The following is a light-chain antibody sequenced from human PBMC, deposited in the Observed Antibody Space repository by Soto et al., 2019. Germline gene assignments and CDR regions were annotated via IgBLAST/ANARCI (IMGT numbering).Light chain of an antibody. V-gene: IGKV3-20*01. CDR3: HQYGSSPT. CDR2: GAS. J-gene: IGKJ1*01. Sequence: EIVLTQSPGTLSLSPGERATLSCRASQSVSSSYLAWYQQKPGQAPRLLIYGASSRATGIPDRFSGSGSGTDFTLPISRLEPEDCAVYFCHQYGSSPTFGQGTQVEIK. CDR1: QSVSSSY.